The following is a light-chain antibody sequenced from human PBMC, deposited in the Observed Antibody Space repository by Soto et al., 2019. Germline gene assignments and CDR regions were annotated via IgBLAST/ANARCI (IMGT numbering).Light chain of an antibody. CDR3: QQYSRAPIT. CDR1: QSGSSSF. J-gene: IGKJ5*01. V-gene: IGKV3-20*01. CDR2: GAS. Sequence: ESVWTMYHGSLALSPGERAKLSCRASQSGSSSFLAWHQQKPGQAPRLLIYGASSRATGIPDRFSGSGSGTNFTLTISRLEPEDSAVYYCQQYSRAPITFGQGTRLEIK.